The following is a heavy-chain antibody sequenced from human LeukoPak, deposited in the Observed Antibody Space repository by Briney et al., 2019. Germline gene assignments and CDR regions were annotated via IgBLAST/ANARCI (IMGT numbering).Heavy chain of an antibody. CDR1: GYSISSGYY. V-gene: IGHV4-38-2*02. Sequence: SETLSLTCTVSGYSISSGYYWGWIRQPPGKGLVWIGSIYHSGSTYYNPSLKSRVTILVDTSKNQFSLKLSSVTAADTAVYYCARARREMVDYWGQGTLVTVSS. CDR2: IYHSGST. D-gene: IGHD5-24*01. CDR3: ARARREMVDY. J-gene: IGHJ4*02.